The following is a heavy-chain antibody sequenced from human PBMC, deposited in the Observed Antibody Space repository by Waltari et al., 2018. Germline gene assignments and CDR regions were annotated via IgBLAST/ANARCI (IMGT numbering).Heavy chain of an antibody. D-gene: IGHD3-16*01. CDR3: ARGNWYFDL. CDR2: ISGSGGST. Sequence: EVQLLESGGGLVQPGGSLRLPCAAAGFTFSSYPMSWVRQAPGKGLEWVSAISGSGGSTYYADSVKGRFTISRDNSKNTLYLQMNSLRAEDTAVYYCARGNWYFDLWGRGTLVTVSS. CDR1: GFTFSSYP. J-gene: IGHJ2*01. V-gene: IGHV3-23*01.